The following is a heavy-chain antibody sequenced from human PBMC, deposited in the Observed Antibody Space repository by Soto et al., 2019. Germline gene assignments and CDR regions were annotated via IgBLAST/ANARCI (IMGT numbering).Heavy chain of an antibody. Sequence: EVQLVESGGGLVRPGGSLRLSCAASGFSVSSNYMNWVRQAPGKGLEWVSVIYSDGKTYYADSVKGRFTISRHKSQNTLYLQMNSLRTDDTAIYYCASDPPDAQFESSGYYTDWRQGTLVTVSS. V-gene: IGHV3-53*04. J-gene: IGHJ4*02. CDR2: IYSDGKT. CDR3: ASDPPDAQFESSGYYTD. CDR1: GFSVSSNY. D-gene: IGHD3-22*01.